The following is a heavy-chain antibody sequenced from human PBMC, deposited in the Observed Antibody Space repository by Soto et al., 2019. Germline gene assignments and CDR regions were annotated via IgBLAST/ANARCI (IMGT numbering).Heavy chain of an antibody. D-gene: IGHD7-27*01. CDR2: IYYSGST. CDR1: GGSISSYY. CDR3: ARGWGGSFQH. Sequence: QVQLQESGPGLVKPSETLSLTCTVSGGSISSYYWSWIRQPPGKGLEWIGYIYYSGSTNYNPSLTSRVTISVDTSKNQFSRKLSSVTAADTAVYYCARGWGGSFQHWGQGTLVTVSS. J-gene: IGHJ1*01. V-gene: IGHV4-59*01.